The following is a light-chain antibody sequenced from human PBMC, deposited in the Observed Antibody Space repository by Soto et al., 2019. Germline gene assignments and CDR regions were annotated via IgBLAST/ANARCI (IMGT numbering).Light chain of an antibody. CDR2: QAS. J-gene: IGKJ5*01. CDR1: QTVGRS. V-gene: IGKV3-11*01. Sequence: EIVLTQSPASLSLSPGGRATLSCRASQTVGRSLAWYQHRPGQAPRLLISQASNGATGVPSRFGGSGSGTDFTLTINSLEPEDFAVYYCQQYTNWPITFGHGTRLEIK. CDR3: QQYTNWPIT.